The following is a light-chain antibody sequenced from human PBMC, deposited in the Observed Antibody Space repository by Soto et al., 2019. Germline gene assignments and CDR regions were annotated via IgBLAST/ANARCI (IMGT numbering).Light chain of an antibody. V-gene: IGKV1-33*01. Sequence: DIQMTQSPSSLAASVGDRVTITCQASQDISNYLNWYQQKPGKAPKLLIYDASNLETGVPSRFSGSGSGTDFTFTISSLQPEDIATYYCQQYDNLLPFGQGPRLEIK. J-gene: IGKJ5*01. CDR3: QQYDNLLP. CDR1: QDISNY. CDR2: DAS.